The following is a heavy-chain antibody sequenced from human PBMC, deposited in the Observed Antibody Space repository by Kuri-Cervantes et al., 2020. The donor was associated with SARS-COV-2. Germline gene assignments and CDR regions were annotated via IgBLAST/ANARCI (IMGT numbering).Heavy chain of an antibody. J-gene: IGHJ4*02. D-gene: IGHD7-27*01. CDR2: VWYDGTTK. Sequence: GGSLRLSCAASGFTFTTFGMHWVRQPPDKGLELVAVVWYDGTTKHYSDSVRGRFTISRDNSKNTLSLQMESLRVEDTAVYYCARDRQNWGFGVAHWGQGTPVTVSS. V-gene: IGHV3-33*01. CDR3: ARDRQNWGFGVAH. CDR1: GFTFTTFG.